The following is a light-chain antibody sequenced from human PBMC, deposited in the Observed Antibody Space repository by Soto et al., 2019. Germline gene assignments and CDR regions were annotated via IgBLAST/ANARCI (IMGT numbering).Light chain of an antibody. Sequence: QSALTQPASVSGSPGQSITISCTGTSSDVGGNNLVYWYQQHPGKAPKLMIYGGSKRPSGVSNRFSGSKSGNTASLTISGLQAEDEADYYCCSYAGSSTYVVFGGGTKLTVL. CDR3: CSYAGSSTYVV. J-gene: IGLJ2*01. CDR1: SSDVGGNNL. CDR2: GGS. V-gene: IGLV2-23*01.